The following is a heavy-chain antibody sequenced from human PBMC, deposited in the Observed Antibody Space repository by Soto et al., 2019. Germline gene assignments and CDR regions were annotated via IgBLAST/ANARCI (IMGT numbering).Heavy chain of an antibody. CDR2: VHSDGTTT. J-gene: IGHJ3*01. D-gene: IGHD3-10*01. CDR3: ARGDRGGFDL. CDR1: GFTFDYYW. Sequence: DSLKDSCAASGFTFDYYWMLWVRQAPGKGLVWVSRVHSDGTTTTYADSVKGRFTISRDNARNTVSLQMSSLRAEDTAIYYCARGDRGGFDLWGHGTVVTVSS. V-gene: IGHV3-74*01.